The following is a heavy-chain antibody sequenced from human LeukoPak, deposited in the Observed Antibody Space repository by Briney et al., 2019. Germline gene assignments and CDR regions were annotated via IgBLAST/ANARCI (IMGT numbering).Heavy chain of an antibody. Sequence: GESLKISCKASGYTFSSYWIGWVRRMPGKGLEWMGITYPGDSDTRSSPSFQGKVTISADKSISTAYLQWTSLRASDTAMYYCARTRLLGHYFFGIDVWGQGTTVTVSS. J-gene: IGHJ6*02. V-gene: IGHV5-51*01. D-gene: IGHD2-8*02. CDR2: TYPGDSDT. CDR1: GYTFSSYW. CDR3: ARTRLLGHYFFGIDV.